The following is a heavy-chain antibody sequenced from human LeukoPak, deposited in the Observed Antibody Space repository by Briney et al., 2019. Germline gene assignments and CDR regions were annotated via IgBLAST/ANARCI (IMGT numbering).Heavy chain of an antibody. CDR1: GDSVSSNTAA. D-gene: IGHD2-2*01. V-gene: IGHV6-1*01. J-gene: IGHJ5*02. Sequence: SQTLSPTCVISGDSVSSNTAAWNWIRQSPSRGLEWLGRTYYRSTWYNDYAVSVRGRITVNPDTSKNQFSLHLNSVTPEDTAVYYCARRLTQYDCFDPWGQGILVTVSS. CDR2: TYYRSTWYN. CDR3: ARRLTQYDCFDP.